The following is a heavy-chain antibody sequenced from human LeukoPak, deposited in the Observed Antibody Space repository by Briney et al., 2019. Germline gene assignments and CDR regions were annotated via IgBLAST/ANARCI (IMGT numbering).Heavy chain of an antibody. CDR2: IYYSGST. V-gene: IGHV4-59*08. Sequence: SETLSLTCTVSGGSISSYYWSWIRQPPGKGLEWIGYIYYSGSTNYNPSLKSRVTISVDTSKNQFSLKLSSVTAADTAVYYCARHTHYYDSSGYYHNWFDPWGQGTLVTVSS. CDR3: ARHTHYYDSSGYYHNWFDP. CDR1: GGSISSYY. D-gene: IGHD3-22*01. J-gene: IGHJ5*02.